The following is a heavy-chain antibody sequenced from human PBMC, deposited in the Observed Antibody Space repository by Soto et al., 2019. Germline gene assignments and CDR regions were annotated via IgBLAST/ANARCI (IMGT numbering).Heavy chain of an antibody. CDR3: ARLSGTTVYFDY. CDR2: ISGSGGST. V-gene: IGHV3-23*01. Sequence: LRLSCAASGFTFSSYAMSWVRQAPGKGLEWVSTISGSGGSTYYADSVKGRFTISRDNSKNTLYLQLNSLRAEGTAVYYCARLSGTTVYFDYWGQGTLVTVSS. CDR1: GFTFSSYA. J-gene: IGHJ4*02. D-gene: IGHD1-7*01.